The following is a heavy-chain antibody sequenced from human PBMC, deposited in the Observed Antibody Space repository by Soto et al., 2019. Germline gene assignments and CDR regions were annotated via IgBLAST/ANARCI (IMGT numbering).Heavy chain of an antibody. Sequence: QLQLVQSGAEVKKPGSAVKVSCKASGGTFSNYVVNWVRQAPGQGLEWMGRIIPISGAANYAQKFQGRVTITADKSTITSYMELSSLRSEYTSVYYCARDMTRNLIPYFDFWGQGTLVTVSS. J-gene: IGHJ4*02. CDR3: ARDMTRNLIPYFDF. D-gene: IGHD4-17*01. V-gene: IGHV1-69*06. CDR1: GGTFSNYV. CDR2: IIPISGAA.